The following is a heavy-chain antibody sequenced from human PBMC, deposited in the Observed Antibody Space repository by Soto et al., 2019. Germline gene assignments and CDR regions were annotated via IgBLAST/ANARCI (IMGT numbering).Heavy chain of an antibody. V-gene: IGHV1-69*01. CDR3: ARGAVVPAATYYYYGMDV. D-gene: IGHD2-2*01. J-gene: IGHJ6*02. CDR1: GGTFSSYA. Sequence: QVQLVQSGAEVKKPGSSVKVSCKASGGTFSSYAISWVRQAPGQGLEWMGGIIPIFGTANYAQKFQGRVKITADESTSTAYMELSSLRSEDTAVYYCARGAVVPAATYYYYGMDVWGQGTTVTVSS. CDR2: IIPIFGTA.